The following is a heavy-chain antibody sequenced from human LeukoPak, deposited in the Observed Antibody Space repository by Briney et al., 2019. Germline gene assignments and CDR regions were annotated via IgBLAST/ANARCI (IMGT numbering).Heavy chain of an antibody. CDR2: INPNSGGT. J-gene: IGHJ4*02. V-gene: IGHV1-2*06. D-gene: IGHD3-22*01. CDR1: GYTFTGYY. Sequence: GASVKVSCKASGYTFTGYYMHWVRQAPGRGLEWMGRINPNSGGTNYAQKFQGRVTMTRDTSISTAYMELSRLRSDDTAVYYCARDNQYYYDSSGYLGDYWGQGTLVTVSS. CDR3: ARDNQYYYDSSGYLGDY.